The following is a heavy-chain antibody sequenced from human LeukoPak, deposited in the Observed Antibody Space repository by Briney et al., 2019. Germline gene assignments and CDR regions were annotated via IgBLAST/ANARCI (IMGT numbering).Heavy chain of an antibody. Sequence: GGSLRLSCAASGFTFDDYAMHWVRQAPGKGLEWVSLISWDGGSTYYADSVKGRFTISRDNSKNSLYLQMNGLRAEDTALYYCAKGGSSTSWNDYFDYWGQGTLVTVSS. J-gene: IGHJ4*02. CDR1: GFTFDDYA. CDR3: AKGGSSTSWNDYFDY. D-gene: IGHD2-2*01. V-gene: IGHV3-43D*04. CDR2: ISWDGGST.